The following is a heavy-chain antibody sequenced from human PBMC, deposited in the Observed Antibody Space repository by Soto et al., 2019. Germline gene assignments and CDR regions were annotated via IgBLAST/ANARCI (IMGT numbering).Heavy chain of an antibody. CDR1: GGTFSSYA. CDR2: IIPIFGTA. J-gene: IGHJ5*02. V-gene: IGHV1-69*13. D-gene: IGHD2-2*01. Sequence: SVKVSCKASGGTFSSYAISWVRQAPGQGLEWMGGIIPIFGTANYAQKFQGRVTITADESTSTAYMELSSLRSEDTAVYYCARGGDIVLFPTAISWFDPWGQGTLVTVSS. CDR3: ARGGDIVLFPTAISWFDP.